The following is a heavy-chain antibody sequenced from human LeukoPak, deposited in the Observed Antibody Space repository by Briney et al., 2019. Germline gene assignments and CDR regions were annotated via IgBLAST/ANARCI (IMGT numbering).Heavy chain of an antibody. CDR1: GGTFSSYA. CDR3: ARADYGGNPTTDY. D-gene: IGHD4-23*01. CDR2: IIPIFGTA. V-gene: IGHV1-69*01. J-gene: IGHJ4*02. Sequence: EASVKVSCKASGGTFSSYAISWVRQAPGQGLEWMGGIIPIFGTANYAQKFQGRVTITADESTSTAYMELSSLRSEDTAVYYCARADYGGNPTTDYWGQGTLVTV.